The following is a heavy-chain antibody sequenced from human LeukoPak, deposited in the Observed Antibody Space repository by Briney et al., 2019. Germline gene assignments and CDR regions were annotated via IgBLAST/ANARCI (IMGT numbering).Heavy chain of an antibody. CDR1: GYIFTGYY. D-gene: IGHD6-13*01. V-gene: IGHV1-2*02. J-gene: IGHJ4*02. CDR2: INPKSGGT. Sequence: ASVKVSCKASGYIFTGYYMHWVRQAPGQGLEWMGWINPKSGGTNYAQKFQGRVTMTRDTSISTACMELSRLRSDDTAVYYCARDEPITAGERGDYWGQGTLVTVPS. CDR3: ARDEPITAGERGDY.